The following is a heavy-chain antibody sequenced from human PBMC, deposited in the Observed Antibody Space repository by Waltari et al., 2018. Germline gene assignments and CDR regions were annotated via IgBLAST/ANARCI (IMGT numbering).Heavy chain of an antibody. CDR2: IIPIFGTA. V-gene: IGHV1-69*05. CDR3: ARTDCSGGSCYSRYYYGMDV. J-gene: IGHJ6*02. D-gene: IGHD2-15*01. CDR1: GGTFSSYA. Sequence: QVQLVQSGAEVKKPGSSVKVSCKASGGTFSSYAISWVRQAPGQGLEWMGGIIPIFGTANYAQKFQGRVTITTDESTSTAYMELSSLRSEDTAVYYCARTDCSGGSCYSRYYYGMDVWGQGTTVTVSS.